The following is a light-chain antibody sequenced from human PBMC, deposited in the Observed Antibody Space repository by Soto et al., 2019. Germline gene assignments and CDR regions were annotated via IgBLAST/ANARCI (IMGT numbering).Light chain of an antibody. CDR1: ESGSYN. CDR2: GAF. Sequence: EIVMTQSPATLSVSPGERATLSCRASESGSYNLAWYQQKPGQGTRLLIYGAFTRATGIPARFSGSGSGTEFTLTISSRQSEDFAVYYCQQYKNWPPLTFGGGTKVEIK. J-gene: IGKJ4*01. CDR3: QQYKNWPPLT. V-gene: IGKV3-15*01.